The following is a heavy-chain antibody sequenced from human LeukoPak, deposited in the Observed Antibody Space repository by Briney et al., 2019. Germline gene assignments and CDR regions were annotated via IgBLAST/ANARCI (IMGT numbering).Heavy chain of an antibody. V-gene: IGHV3-73*01. CDR2: IRSKANSYAT. CDR1: GFTFSGSA. Sequence: PGGSLRLSCAASGFTFSGSAMHRVRQASGKGLEWVGRIRSKANSYATAYAASVKGRFTISRDDSKNTAYLQMNSLKTEDTAVYYCTQTTPSIDYWGQGTLVTVSS. D-gene: IGHD1-1*01. J-gene: IGHJ4*02. CDR3: TQTTPSIDY.